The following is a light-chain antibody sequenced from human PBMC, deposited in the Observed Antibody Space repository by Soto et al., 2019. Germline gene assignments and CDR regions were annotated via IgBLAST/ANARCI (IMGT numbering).Light chain of an antibody. J-gene: IGKJ2*01. CDR3: QQYNDYPYT. CDR2: KAT. V-gene: IGKV1-5*03. Sequence: DIEMAQSPSTLSASVGDRVTITCRASQSITTWLAWYQQKPGKAPKLLIYKATNVQTGVPSRFSGSGSGTEFCLTISSLQPEDFAIYYCQQYNDYPYTFGQGTKLEIK. CDR1: QSITTW.